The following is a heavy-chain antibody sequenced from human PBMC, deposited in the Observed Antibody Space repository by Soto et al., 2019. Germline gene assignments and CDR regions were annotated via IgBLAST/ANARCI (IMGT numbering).Heavy chain of an antibody. Sequence: QVQLVESGGGVVQPGTSLRLSCVGSGFTFSSYVIHWVRQAPGKGLEWVALTSYDGSNKDYGDSVQGRFTISRDNSRYTVDLLMDSLRREDTALYYCARWGTTGGLDVWGQGPLVSVSS. D-gene: IGHD3-16*01. CDR2: TSYDGSNK. CDR1: GFTFSSYV. J-gene: IGHJ1*01. V-gene: IGHV3-30*19. CDR3: ARWGTTGGLDV.